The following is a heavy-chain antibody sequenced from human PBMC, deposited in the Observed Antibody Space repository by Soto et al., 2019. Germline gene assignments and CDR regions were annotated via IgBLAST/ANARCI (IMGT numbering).Heavy chain of an antibody. D-gene: IGHD3-10*01. Sequence: QVQLVESGGGVVQPGRSLRLSCAASGFTFSSYSMHWVSQAPGKGLEWVAVISYDGSDKYYADSVKGRFTISRDNSKNTVYLQMNSLITEDTAVYYCGREAGVDGSGSYGMDVWGQGTTVTVYS. J-gene: IGHJ6*02. CDR3: GREAGVDGSGSYGMDV. CDR1: GFTFSSYS. CDR2: ISYDGSDK. V-gene: IGHV3-30-3*01.